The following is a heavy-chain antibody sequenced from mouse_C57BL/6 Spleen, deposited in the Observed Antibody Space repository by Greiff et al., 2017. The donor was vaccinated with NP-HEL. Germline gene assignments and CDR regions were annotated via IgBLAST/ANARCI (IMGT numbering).Heavy chain of an antibody. CDR1: GYTFTEYT. CDR3: ARHDEYYYARDY. V-gene: IGHV1-62-2*01. J-gene: IGHJ4*01. CDR2: FYPGSGSI. Sequence: QVQLQQSGAELVKPGASVKLSCTASGYTFTEYTIHWVKQRPGQGLEWIGWFYPGSGSIKYNEKFKGKATLTADKSSSTVYMELSRLTSDDSAVYVCARHDEYYYARDYWGQGTSGTVSS.